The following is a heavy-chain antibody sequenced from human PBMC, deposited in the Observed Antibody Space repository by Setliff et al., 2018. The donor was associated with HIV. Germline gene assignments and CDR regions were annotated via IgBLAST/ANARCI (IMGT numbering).Heavy chain of an antibody. D-gene: IGHD3-10*01. CDR1: GGSISSGSYY. CDR3: ARVGYHGSGRYSFDY. Sequence: PSETLSLTCTVSGGSISSGSYYWSWIRQPAGKGLEWIGHIHTSGSTKYNPSLKSRVTISADTSKNQFSLNLSSATAAETAVHYCARVGYHGSGRYSFDYWGQGTLVTVSS. CDR2: IHTSGST. V-gene: IGHV4-61*09. J-gene: IGHJ4*02.